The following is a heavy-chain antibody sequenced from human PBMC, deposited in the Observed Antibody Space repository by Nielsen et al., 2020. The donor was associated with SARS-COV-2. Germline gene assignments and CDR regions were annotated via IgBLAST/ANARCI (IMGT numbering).Heavy chain of an antibody. Sequence: GGSLRLSCATPGFIFSIYGMHWVRQAPGKGLESVAVISYDGTGKKYADSVKGRFTISSDGSKSTLYLQMNSLRAEDTAVYYCAKSRRRGYIYGPLDSWGQGTLVTVSS. CDR2: ISYDGTGK. CDR1: GFIFSIYG. V-gene: IGHV3-30*18. CDR3: AKSRRRGYIYGPLDS. D-gene: IGHD5-18*01. J-gene: IGHJ4*02.